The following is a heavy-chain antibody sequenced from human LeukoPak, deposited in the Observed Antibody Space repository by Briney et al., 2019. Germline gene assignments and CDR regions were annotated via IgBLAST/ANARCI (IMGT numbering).Heavy chain of an antibody. CDR1: GDSISSSDYC. V-gene: IGHV4-39*01. CDR3: ARHRSHHGWFDP. CDR2: LYFSGST. D-gene: IGHD2-8*01. J-gene: IGHJ5*02. Sequence: PSQTLSLTCTASGDSISSSDYCWSWIRQPPARGLEFVGCLYFSGSTYYNPSLNGRVTISVDTSKNQFSLNLYSMTAADTALYFCARHRSHHGWFDPWGQGTLVTVSS.